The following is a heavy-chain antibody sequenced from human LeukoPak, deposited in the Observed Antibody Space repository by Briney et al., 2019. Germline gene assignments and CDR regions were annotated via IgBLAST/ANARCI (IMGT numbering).Heavy chain of an antibody. V-gene: IGHV3-64*01. J-gene: IGHJ4*02. CDR1: GFTFSSYA. CDR2: ISSNGGST. CDR3: ARGRSYYDFWSGYYFDH. Sequence: GGSLRLSCAASGFTFSSYAMHWVRQAPGKGLEYVSAISSNGGSTYYANSVKGRFTISRDNSKNTLYLQMGSLRAEDMAVYYCARGRSYYDFWSGYYFDHWGQGTLVTVSS. D-gene: IGHD3-3*01.